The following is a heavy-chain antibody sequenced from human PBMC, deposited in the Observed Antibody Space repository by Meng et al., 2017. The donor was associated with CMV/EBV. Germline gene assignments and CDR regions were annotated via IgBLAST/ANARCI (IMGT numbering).Heavy chain of an antibody. Sequence: QVQLVQSGAEVKKPXXXXXXXCKASGYTFTSYGISWVRQAPGQGLEWMGWISAYNGNTNYAQKLQGRVTMTTDTSTSTAYMELRSLRSDDTAVYYCARVGLSMIVVEPPFDYWGQGTLVTVSS. D-gene: IGHD3-22*01. V-gene: IGHV1-18*01. CDR3: ARVGLSMIVVEPPFDY. CDR2: ISAYNGNT. CDR1: GYTFTSYG. J-gene: IGHJ4*02.